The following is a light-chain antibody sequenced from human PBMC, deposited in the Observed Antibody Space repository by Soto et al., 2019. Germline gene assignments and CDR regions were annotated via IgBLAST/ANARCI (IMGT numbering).Light chain of an antibody. CDR1: SSNIGDNH. CDR2: NSF. J-gene: IGLJ2*01. V-gene: IGLV1-51*02. Sequence: QAVVTQPPSASGTPGQRVSISCSGSSSNIGDNHVSWYQQVPGTAPKVLIYNSFQRPSGITDRFSGSKSGTSATLDITGLQTGDEADYYCATWDSSLRAAVFGGGTKLTVL. CDR3: ATWDSSLRAAV.